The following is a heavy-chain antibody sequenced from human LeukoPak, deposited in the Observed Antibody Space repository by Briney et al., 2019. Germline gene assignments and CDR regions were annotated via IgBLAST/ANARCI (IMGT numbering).Heavy chain of an antibody. CDR3: ARVKSGSYLVTDY. D-gene: IGHD3-10*01. CDR1: GGSISSSNW. V-gene: IGHV4-4*02. Sequence: SETLSLTCAVSGGSISSSNWWSWVRQPPGKGLEWIGEIYHSGSTNYNPSLKSRVTISVDKSKNQFSLKLSSVTAADTAVYYCARVKSGSYLVTDYWGQGTLVTVSS. J-gene: IGHJ4*02. CDR2: IYHSGST.